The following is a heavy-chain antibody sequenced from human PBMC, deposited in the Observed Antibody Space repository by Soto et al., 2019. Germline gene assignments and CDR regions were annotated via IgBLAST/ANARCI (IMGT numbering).Heavy chain of an antibody. J-gene: IGHJ4*02. CDR3: AKGGSGWYEMDY. CDR1: GYTFTSYA. D-gene: IGHD6-19*01. Sequence: ASVKVSCKASGYTFTSYAMHWVRQAPGQRLEWMRWINAGNRNTKYSQKFQGRVTITRDTSASTAYMELSSLRSEDTAVYYCAKGGSGWYEMDYRGQGTLVTVSS. V-gene: IGHV1-3*01. CDR2: INAGNRNT.